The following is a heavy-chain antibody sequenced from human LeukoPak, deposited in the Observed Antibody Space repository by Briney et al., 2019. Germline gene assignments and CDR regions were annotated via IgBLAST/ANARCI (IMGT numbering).Heavy chain of an antibody. V-gene: IGHV5-51*01. Sequence: KVSCKASGYSFTSYWIGWVRQMPGKGLEGMGIIYPGDSDTRYSPSFQGQVTISADKSISTAYLQWSSLKASDTAMYYCARAETGTVWFDPWGQGTLVTVSS. CDR2: IYPGDSDT. J-gene: IGHJ5*02. CDR3: ARAETGTVWFDP. CDR1: GYSFTSYW. D-gene: IGHD1-1*01.